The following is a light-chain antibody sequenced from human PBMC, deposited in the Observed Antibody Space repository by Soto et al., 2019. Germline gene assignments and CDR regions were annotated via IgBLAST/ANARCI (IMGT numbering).Light chain of an antibody. V-gene: IGKV3-11*01. CDR1: RSVRSY. CDR3: QQRYAWPPIT. Sequence: EIVLTQSPATLSLSPGERATLSCRASRSVRSYLAWYQQKPGQAPRLLIYDASNRAAGIPARFSGSGSETDFTITISNLEPEDFAVYYCQQRYAWPPITFGQGTQLEIK. J-gene: IGKJ5*01. CDR2: DAS.